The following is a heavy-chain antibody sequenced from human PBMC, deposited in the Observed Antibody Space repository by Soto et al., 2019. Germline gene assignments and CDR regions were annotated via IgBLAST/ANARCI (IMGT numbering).Heavy chain of an antibody. V-gene: IGHV1-2*04. CDR3: ARGPQNYPGGWFDP. CDR1: GYTFTGYY. J-gene: IGHJ5*02. CDR2: INPNSGGT. Sequence: ASVKVSCKASGYTFTGYYMHWVRQAPGQGLEWMGWINPNSGGTNYAQKFQGWVTMTRDTSISTAYMELSRLRSDDTAVYYCARGPQNYPGGWFDPWGQGTLVTVSS. D-gene: IGHD1-7*01.